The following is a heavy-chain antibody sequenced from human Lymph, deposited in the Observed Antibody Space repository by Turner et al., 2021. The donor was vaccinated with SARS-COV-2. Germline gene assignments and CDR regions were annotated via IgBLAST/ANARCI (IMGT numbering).Heavy chain of an antibody. CDR1: GFTVSYKY. J-gene: IGHJ6*02. Sequence: TRSASGFTVSYKYMTWVRQDPGKGLEWVSVSYSGGSTYYADSVKGRFTISRDSSKNTLYLQMNSLRAEDTAVYYCARDLMEVGGMDVWGQGTTVTVSS. V-gene: IGHV3-53*01. CDR3: ARDLMEVGGMDV. D-gene: IGHD3-3*01. CDR2: SYSGGST.